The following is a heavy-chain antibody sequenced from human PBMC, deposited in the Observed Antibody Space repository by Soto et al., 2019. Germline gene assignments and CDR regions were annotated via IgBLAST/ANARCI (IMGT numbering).Heavy chain of an antibody. J-gene: IGHJ4*02. CDR1: GGSFSGYY. CDR2: INHSGST. V-gene: IGHV4-34*01. Sequence: PSETLSLTCAVYGGSFSGYYWCWMRQPPGKGLEWIGEINHSGSTNYNPSLKSRVTISVDTSKNQFSLKLSSVTAADTAVYYCARGPYDILAGYYYFDYWGQGTLVTVSS. D-gene: IGHD3-9*01. CDR3: ARGPYDILAGYYYFDY.